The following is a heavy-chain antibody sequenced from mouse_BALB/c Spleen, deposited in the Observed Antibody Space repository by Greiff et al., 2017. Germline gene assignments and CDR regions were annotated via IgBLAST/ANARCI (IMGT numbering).Heavy chain of an antibody. CDR2: IDPANGNT. D-gene: IGHD4-1*02. Sequence: EVKLMESGAELVKPGASVKLSCTASGFNIKDTYMHWVKQRPEQGLEWIGRIDPANGNTKYDPKFQGKATITADTSSNTAYLQLSSLTSEDTAVYYCAYNWDDAMDYWGQGTSVTVSS. V-gene: IGHV14-3*02. J-gene: IGHJ4*01. CDR1: GFNIKDTY. CDR3: AYNWDDAMDY.